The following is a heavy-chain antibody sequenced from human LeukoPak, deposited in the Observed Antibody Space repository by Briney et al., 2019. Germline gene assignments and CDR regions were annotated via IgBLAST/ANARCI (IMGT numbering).Heavy chain of an antibody. CDR3: ASLYSSSSFLVVDY. V-gene: IGHV3-21*01. CDR1: GFTFSSYS. J-gene: IGHJ4*02. Sequence: SGGSLRLSCAASGFTFSSYSMNWVRQAPGKGLEWVSSISSSSSYIYYADSVKGRFTISRDNAKNSLYLQMNSLRAEDTAVYYCASLYSSSSFLVVDYWGQGTLVTVSS. CDR2: ISSSSSYI. D-gene: IGHD6-6*01.